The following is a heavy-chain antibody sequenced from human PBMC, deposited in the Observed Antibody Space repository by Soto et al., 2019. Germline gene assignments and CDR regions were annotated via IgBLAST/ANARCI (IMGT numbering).Heavy chain of an antibody. D-gene: IGHD6-19*01. Sequence: QLQLQASGPGLVKPSETLSLTCTVSGGSISSSSYYWGWISQPPGKGLEWTGSIYYSGRTYYNPYLKSRITISVDTSKNRFSLKPSSVTAADTAVYYCASSIAVAGTDYFDYWGQGTLVTVSS. CDR3: ASSIAVAGTDYFDY. V-gene: IGHV4-39*01. J-gene: IGHJ4*02. CDR1: GGSISSSSYY. CDR2: IYYSGRT.